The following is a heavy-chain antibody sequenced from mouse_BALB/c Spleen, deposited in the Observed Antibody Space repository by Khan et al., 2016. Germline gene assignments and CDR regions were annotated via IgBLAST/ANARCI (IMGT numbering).Heavy chain of an antibody. Sequence: EVQLQESGPGLVKPSQSLSLTCTVTGYSITSDYAWNWIRQFPGNKLEWMGYISYSGSTSYNPSLKSRISRTRDTSKNQFFLQLNSVTTEDTATYYCARAWRGFYAMDYWGQGTSVTVSS. J-gene: IGHJ4*01. CDR3: ARAWRGFYAMDY. CDR2: ISYSGST. CDR1: GYSITSDYA. V-gene: IGHV3-2*02.